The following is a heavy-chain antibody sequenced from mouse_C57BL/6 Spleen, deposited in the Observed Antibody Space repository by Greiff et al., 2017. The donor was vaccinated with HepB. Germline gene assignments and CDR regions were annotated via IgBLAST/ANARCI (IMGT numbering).Heavy chain of an antibody. V-gene: IGHV2-2*01. D-gene: IGHD2-2*01. CDR3: ARNAIYYGYDGFAY. CDR1: GFSLTSYG. Sequence: VQLQQSGPGLVQPSQSLSITCTVSGFSLTSYGVHWVRQSPGKGLEWLGVIWSGGSTDYNAAFISRLSISKDNSKSQVFFKMISLQADDTAIYYCARNAIYYGYDGFAYWGQGTLVTVSA. J-gene: IGHJ3*01. CDR2: IWSGGST.